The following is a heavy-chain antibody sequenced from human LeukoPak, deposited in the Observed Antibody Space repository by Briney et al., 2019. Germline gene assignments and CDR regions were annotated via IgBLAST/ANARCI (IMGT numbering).Heavy chain of an antibody. D-gene: IGHD1-26*01. Sequence: ASVKVSCKASGCTFSGDYVHWVRQAPGQGLEWMGRINPNTGGTSYAQKFQGRVTMTRDTSISTAYMELSRVTSDDTAVYFCARDRNLYSGSFASWGQGTLVTVSS. J-gene: IGHJ4*02. CDR1: GCTFSGDY. CDR2: INPNTGGT. V-gene: IGHV1-2*06. CDR3: ARDRNLYSGSFAS.